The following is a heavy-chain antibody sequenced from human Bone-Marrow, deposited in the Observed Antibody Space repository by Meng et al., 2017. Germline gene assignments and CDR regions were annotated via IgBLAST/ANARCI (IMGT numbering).Heavy chain of an antibody. CDR3: AKVVRLLWFGVDY. Sequence: GESLKIFCAASGFPFSSYAMSWVRQAPGQGLEWVSAISGSGGSTYYADSVKGRFTISRDNSKNTLYLQMNSLRAEDAAVYYCAKVVRLLWFGVDYWGQGTLVTVSS. D-gene: IGHD3-10*01. CDR2: ISGSGGST. V-gene: IGHV3-23*01. J-gene: IGHJ4*02. CDR1: GFPFSSYA.